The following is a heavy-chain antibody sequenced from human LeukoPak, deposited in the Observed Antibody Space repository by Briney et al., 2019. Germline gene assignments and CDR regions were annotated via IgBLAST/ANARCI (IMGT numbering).Heavy chain of an antibody. D-gene: IGHD3-22*01. CDR3: SYYYDSSSYVDY. CDR2: IKSKSDGGTT. Sequence: GGSLRLSCAASGFAFSNVWMTWVRQAPGKGLEWVGRIKSKSDGGTTDYAAPVKGRFAISRDDSRNTLYLQMDSLKTEDTAVYFCSYYYDSSSYVDYWGQGTLVTVSS. J-gene: IGHJ4*02. V-gene: IGHV3-15*01. CDR1: GFAFSNVW.